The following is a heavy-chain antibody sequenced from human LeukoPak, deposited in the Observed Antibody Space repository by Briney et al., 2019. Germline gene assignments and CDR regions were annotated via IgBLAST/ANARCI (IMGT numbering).Heavy chain of an antibody. Sequence: SETLSLTCTVSGYSISSGFYWGWIRQPPGKGLEWIGSVYHSGSTYYNPSLKSRVTISVDTSKNQFSLKLSSVTAADTAVYYCARDHRGDGYNIHPFYWGQGTLVTVSS. CDR3: ARDHRGDGYNIHPFY. J-gene: IGHJ4*02. CDR1: GYSISSGFY. V-gene: IGHV4-38-2*02. CDR2: VYHSGST. D-gene: IGHD5-24*01.